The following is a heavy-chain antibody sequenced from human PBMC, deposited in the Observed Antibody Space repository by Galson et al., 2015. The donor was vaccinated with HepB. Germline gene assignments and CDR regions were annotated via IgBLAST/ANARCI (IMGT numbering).Heavy chain of an antibody. J-gene: IGHJ4*02. V-gene: IGHV3-7*03. CDR1: GFTFSNYW. CDR2: INQDGSEK. Sequence: SLRLSCAASGFTFSNYWMSWVRQAPGKGLEWVANINQDGSEKYYVDSVKGRFTISRDNAKNSLYLQMNSLTAEDTAVYYCARVVYCGGDCPTKYYFDYWGQGTLVTVSS. D-gene: IGHD2-21*01. CDR3: ARVVYCGGDCPTKYYFDY.